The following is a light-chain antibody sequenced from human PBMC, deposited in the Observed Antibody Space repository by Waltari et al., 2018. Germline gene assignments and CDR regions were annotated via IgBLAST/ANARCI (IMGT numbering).Light chain of an antibody. V-gene: IGKV1-5*03. CDR1: ESINTW. CDR3: QQYRRPPWT. J-gene: IGKJ1*01. CDR2: RSF. Sequence: DIQMTQSPSTLSASVGARVTISCRATESINTWLAWYQQKPGKSPKLLISRSFNLESGVQSRFSGSGSGTEFTLTISSLQPDDLATYHCQQYRRPPWTFGQGTKV.